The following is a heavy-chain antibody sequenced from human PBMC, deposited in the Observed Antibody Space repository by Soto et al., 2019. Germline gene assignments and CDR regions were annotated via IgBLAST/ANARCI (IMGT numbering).Heavy chain of an antibody. CDR3: AREWELRAFDI. CDR1: GFTFSSYS. V-gene: IGHV3-21*01. D-gene: IGHD1-26*01. Sequence: LRLSCSASGFTFSSYSMNWVRQAPGKGLEWVSSISSSSSYIYYADSVKGRFTISRDNAKNSLYLQMNSLRAEDTAVYYCAREWELRAFDIWGQGTMVTVSS. CDR2: ISSSSSYI. J-gene: IGHJ3*02.